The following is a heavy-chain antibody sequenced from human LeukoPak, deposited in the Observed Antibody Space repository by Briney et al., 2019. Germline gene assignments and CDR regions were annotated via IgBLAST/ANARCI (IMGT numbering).Heavy chain of an antibody. Sequence: ASVKVSCKASGYTFGSYGISWVRQAPGQGLEWVGWISAYNGDTRYAQHLQGRVTLTTDTSTGTAYMELRSLTSDDTAPYYCARDTALIITPGGPDFWGRGTLITVSS. CDR1: GYTFGSYG. D-gene: IGHD2-8*02. CDR3: ARDTALIITPGGPDF. V-gene: IGHV1-18*01. CDR2: ISAYNGDT. J-gene: IGHJ4*02.